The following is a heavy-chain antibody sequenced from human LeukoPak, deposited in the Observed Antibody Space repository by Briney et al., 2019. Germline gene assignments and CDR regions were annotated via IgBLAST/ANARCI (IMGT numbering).Heavy chain of an antibody. J-gene: IGHJ5*02. V-gene: IGHV3-7*03. CDR3: ARVNCGAPGCRGRDRFDP. Sequence: PGGSLRLSCTTSGFTFNNYWMTWVRQAPGKGLEWVANIKADGSEKLYVDSVKGRFIISRDNAINSVYLQMNNLRVEDTATYYCARVNCGAPGCRGRDRFDPWGQGTLVTVSS. CDR1: GFTFNNYW. D-gene: IGHD2-21*01. CDR2: IKADGSEK.